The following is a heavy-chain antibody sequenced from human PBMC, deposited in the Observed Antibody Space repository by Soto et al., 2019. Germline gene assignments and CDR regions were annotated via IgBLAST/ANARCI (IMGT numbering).Heavy chain of an antibody. J-gene: IGHJ6*02. CDR1: GGTFSSYA. D-gene: IGHD6-13*01. V-gene: IGHV1-69*13. CDR2: IIPIFGTA. CDR3: ARVGGAAGTWYYGMDV. Sequence: SVKVSCKASGGTFSSYAISWVRQAPGQGLEWMGGIIPIFGTANYVQKFQGRVTITADESTSTAYMELSSLRSEDTAVYYCARVGGAAGTWYYGMDVWGQGTTVTVSS.